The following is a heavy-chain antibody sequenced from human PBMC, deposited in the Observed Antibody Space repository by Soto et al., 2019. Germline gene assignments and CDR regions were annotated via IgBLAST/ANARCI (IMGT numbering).Heavy chain of an antibody. CDR1: GGTFSSYA. J-gene: IGHJ3*02. V-gene: IGHV1-69*13. D-gene: IGHD3-22*01. CDR2: IIPIFGTA. Sequence: SVKVSCKASGGTFSSYAISWVRQAPGQGLEWMGGIIPIFGTANYAQKFQGRVTITADESTSTAYMELSSLRSEDTAVYYCAITGSGYYSNAFDIWGQGTMVTVAS. CDR3: AITGSGYYSNAFDI.